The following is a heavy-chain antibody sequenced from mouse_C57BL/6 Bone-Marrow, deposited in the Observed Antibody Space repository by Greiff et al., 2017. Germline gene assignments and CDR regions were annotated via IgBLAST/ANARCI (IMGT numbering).Heavy chain of an antibody. CDR1: GFTFSSYT. Sequence: EVHLVESGGGLVKPGGSLKLSCAASGFTFSSYTMSWVRQTPEKRLEWVATISGGGGNTYYPDSVKGRFTISRDNAKNTLYLQMSSLRSEDTALYYCARRHYYGTRVAYWGQGTLVTVSA. J-gene: IGHJ3*01. CDR2: ISGGGGNT. CDR3: ARRHYYGTRVAY. V-gene: IGHV5-9*01. D-gene: IGHD1-1*01.